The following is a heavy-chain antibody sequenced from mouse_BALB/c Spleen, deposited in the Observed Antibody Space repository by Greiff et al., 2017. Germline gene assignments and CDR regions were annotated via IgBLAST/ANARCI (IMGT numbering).Heavy chain of an antibody. D-gene: IGHD1-1*02. Sequence: QVQLKQSGAELVRPGTSVKVSCKASGYAFTNYLIEWVKQRPGQGLEWIGVINPGSGGTNYNEKFKGKATLTADKSSSTAYMQLSSLTSDDSAVYFCARSAVGDYFDYWGQGTTLTVSS. CDR2: INPGSGGT. V-gene: IGHV1-54*01. J-gene: IGHJ2*01. CDR1: GYAFTNYL. CDR3: ARSAVGDYFDY.